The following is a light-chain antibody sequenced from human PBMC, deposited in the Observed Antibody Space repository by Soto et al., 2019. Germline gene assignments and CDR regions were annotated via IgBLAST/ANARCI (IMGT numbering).Light chain of an antibody. Sequence: LLSHSPGTLSLFPGERATLSCRASQSVSSSYLAWYQLQPGQAPRLLIYAASSRATGIPDRFSGSGSETDFTLTINRLEPEDFALYYCQHYHSGHRIAFGQGTRLEI. V-gene: IGKV3-20*01. CDR1: QSVSSSY. CDR2: AAS. CDR3: QHYHSGHRIA. J-gene: IGKJ5*01.